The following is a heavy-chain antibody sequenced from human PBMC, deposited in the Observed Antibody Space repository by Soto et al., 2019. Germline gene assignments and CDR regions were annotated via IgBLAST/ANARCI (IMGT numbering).Heavy chain of an antibody. Sequence: LCGGSVSSGSYYWGWIRQPPGKGLEWIGYIYHSGSTNYNPSLKSRVTISVDTSKNQFSLSLTSVTAADTAVYYCARLSAARFDPRGQGTLVTVAS. D-gene: IGHD6-19*01. J-gene: IGHJ5*02. CDR1: GGSVSSGSYY. CDR3: ARLSAARFDP. CDR2: IYHSGST. V-gene: IGHV4-61*01.